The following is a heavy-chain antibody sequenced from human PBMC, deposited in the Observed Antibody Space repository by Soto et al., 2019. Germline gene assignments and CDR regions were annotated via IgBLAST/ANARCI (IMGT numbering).Heavy chain of an antibody. CDR3: ARDMRDYLYYYYDGMDV. D-gene: IGHD2-2*01. V-gene: IGHV1-46*01. CDR2: INPSGGST. Sequence: ASVKVSCKASGYTFTSYYMHWVRQAPGQGLEWMGIINPSGGSTSYAQKFQGRVTMTRDTSTSTVYMELSSLRSEDTAVYYCARDMRDYLYYYYDGMDVWGQGTTVTVSS. J-gene: IGHJ6*02. CDR1: GYTFTSYY.